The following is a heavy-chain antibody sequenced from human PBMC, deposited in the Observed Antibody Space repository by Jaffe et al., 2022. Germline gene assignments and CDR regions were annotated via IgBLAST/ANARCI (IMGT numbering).Heavy chain of an antibody. CDR1: GYSISSGYY. D-gene: IGHD4-17*01. CDR2: IYHSGST. Sequence: QVQLQESGPGLVKPSETLSLTCAVSGYSISSGYYWGWIRQPPGKGLEWIGSIYHSGSTYYNPSLKSRVTISVDTSKNQFSLKLSSVTAADTAVYYCARHQGGLRVSAFDIWGQGTMVTVSS. CDR3: ARHQGGLRVSAFDI. J-gene: IGHJ3*02. V-gene: IGHV4-38-2*01.